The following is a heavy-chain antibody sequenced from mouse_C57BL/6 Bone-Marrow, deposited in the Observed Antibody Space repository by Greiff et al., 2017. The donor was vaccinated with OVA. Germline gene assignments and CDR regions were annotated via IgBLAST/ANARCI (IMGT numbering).Heavy chain of an antibody. CDR3: AQDEDYCVSDD. CDR2: FNPNNGGT. J-gene: IGHJ2*01. Sequence: EVQLQHSGPELVKPGASVKISFKASGYTFTDYYMNWVKQSPGKSLEWIGDFNPNNGGTSYNQKFKGKATLTVDKSSSTTYMELGSVTSEEDSVYYCAQDEDYCVSDDGGQGNTRTVS. V-gene: IGHV1-26*01. CDR1: GYTFTDYY. D-gene: IGHD2-3*01.